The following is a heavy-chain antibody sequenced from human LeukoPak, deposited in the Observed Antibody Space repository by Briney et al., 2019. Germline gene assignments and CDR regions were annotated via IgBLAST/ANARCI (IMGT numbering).Heavy chain of an antibody. V-gene: IGHV3-23*01. CDR1: GFTFSSYG. Sequence: GGSLRLSCAASGFTFSSYGMSWVRQAPGKGLEWVSAISGSGGSTYYADSVKGRFTISRDNAKNSLYLQMNSLRAEDTAVYYCARGPTMKMDVWGKGTTVTVSS. J-gene: IGHJ6*04. CDR2: ISGSGGST. D-gene: IGHD3-22*01. CDR3: ARGPTMKMDV.